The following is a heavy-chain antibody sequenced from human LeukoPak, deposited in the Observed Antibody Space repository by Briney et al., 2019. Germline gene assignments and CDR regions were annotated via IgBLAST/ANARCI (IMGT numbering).Heavy chain of an antibody. CDR1: GYTFTGYY. CDR2: INPNSGGT. Sequence: ASVTVSCKASGYTFTGYYMHWVRQAPGQGLEWMGWINPNSGGTNYAQKFQGRVTMTRDTSISTAYMELSRLRSDDTAVYYCAREVLKSGTKYAFDIWGQGTMVTVSS. V-gene: IGHV1-2*02. J-gene: IGHJ3*02. D-gene: IGHD1-1*01. CDR3: AREVLKSGTKYAFDI.